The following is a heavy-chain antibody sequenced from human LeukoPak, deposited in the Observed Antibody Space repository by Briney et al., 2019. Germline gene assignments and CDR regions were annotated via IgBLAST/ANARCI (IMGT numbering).Heavy chain of an antibody. Sequence: SETLSLTCTVSGGSINSGDYYWSWIRQPPGTGLEWIGYIYYSGSTYYNPSLKSRVTISVDTSKNQFSLKLSSVTAADTAVYYCARERGYSYVGYWGQGTLVTVSS. J-gene: IGHJ4*02. V-gene: IGHV4-30-4*01. D-gene: IGHD5-18*01. CDR1: GGSINSGDYY. CDR3: ARERGYSYVGY. CDR2: IYYSGST.